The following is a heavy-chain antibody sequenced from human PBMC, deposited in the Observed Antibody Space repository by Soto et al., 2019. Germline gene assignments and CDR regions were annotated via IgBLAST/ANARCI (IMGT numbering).Heavy chain of an antibody. CDR2: IYYIGTT. D-gene: IGHD3-16*01. V-gene: IGHV4-61*01. Sequence: QVQLQESGPGLVKPSETLSLTCSVSDGSVNAGNYYWSWIRQPPGKGLEWIGHIYYIGTTNYNPPRKRRVTVSVATSKNQFSMKVTSVTAADTAVYFCAREEKQLSRYGGDFDYWGQGILVTVSS. CDR3: AREEKQLSRYGGDFDY. CDR1: DGSVNAGNYY. J-gene: IGHJ4*02.